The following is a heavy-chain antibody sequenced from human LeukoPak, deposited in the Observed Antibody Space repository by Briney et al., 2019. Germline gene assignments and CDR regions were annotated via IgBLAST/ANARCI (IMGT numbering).Heavy chain of an antibody. V-gene: IGHV3-23*01. Sequence: PGGSLRLSCAASGFTFSSYAMSWVRQAPGKGLEWVSAISGSGGSTYYADSVKGRFTISRDDSKNTLYLQMNRLRAEDTAVYYCAKSHGDYVWGSYPSAFDIWGRGTMVTVSS. CDR3: AKSHGDYVWGSYPSAFDI. D-gene: IGHD3-16*01. CDR1: GFTFSSYA. CDR2: ISGSGGST. J-gene: IGHJ3*02.